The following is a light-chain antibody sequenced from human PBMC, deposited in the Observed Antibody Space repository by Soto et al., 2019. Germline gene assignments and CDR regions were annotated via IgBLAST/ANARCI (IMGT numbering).Light chain of an antibody. CDR3: QQLNSYPQT. V-gene: IGKV1-9*01. Sequence: TQAPSCLSASVGDRVTITCQASRGISSYLAWYQQKPGKAPKLLVYSASTLQSGVPSRFSGSGSGPDFTLTISSLQPEDSATYFCQQLNSYPQTFGQGTRLEIK. CDR2: SAS. J-gene: IGKJ5*01. CDR1: RGISSY.